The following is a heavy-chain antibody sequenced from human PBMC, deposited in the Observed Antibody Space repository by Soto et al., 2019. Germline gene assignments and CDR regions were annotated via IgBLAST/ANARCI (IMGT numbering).Heavy chain of an antibody. J-gene: IGHJ5*02. Sequence: SETLSLTCTVSGGSISPYYWSWIRQPPGKGLEWIGFIYYSGSTTYNPSLKSRVTISVATSKNQFSLKLTSVTAADTAIYYCARAGVATIYPGNNWFDPWGQGTLVTVSS. D-gene: IGHD5-12*01. CDR2: IYYSGST. CDR3: ARAGVATIYPGNNWFDP. CDR1: GGSISPYY. V-gene: IGHV4-59*08.